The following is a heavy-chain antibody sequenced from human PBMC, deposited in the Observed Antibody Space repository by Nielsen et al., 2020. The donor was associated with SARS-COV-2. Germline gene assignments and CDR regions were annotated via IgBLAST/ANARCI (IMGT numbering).Heavy chain of an antibody. CDR1: GFTFDDYA. CDR3: AKDASYSSGPSPGY. V-gene: IGHV3-9*01. J-gene: IGHJ4*02. Sequence: SLKISCAASGFTFDDYAMHWVRQAPGKGLEWVSGISWNSGSIGYADSVKGRFTISKDNAKNSLYLQMNSLRAEDTALYYCAKDASYSSGPSPGYWGQGTLVTVSS. CDR2: ISWNSGSI. D-gene: IGHD6-19*01.